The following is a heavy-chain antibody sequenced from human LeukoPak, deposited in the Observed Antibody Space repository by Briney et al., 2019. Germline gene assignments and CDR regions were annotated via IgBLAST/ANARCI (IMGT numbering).Heavy chain of an antibody. Sequence: PGGSLRLSCAASGFTFSSYAMHWVRQAPGKGLEWVAVISYDGSNKYYADSVKGRFTISRDNSKNTLYLQMNSLRAEDTAVYYCAKGEYSLWGQGTLVTVSS. CDR2: ISYDGSNK. J-gene: IGHJ4*02. D-gene: IGHD6-6*01. V-gene: IGHV3-30-3*01. CDR1: GFTFSSYA. CDR3: AKGEYSL.